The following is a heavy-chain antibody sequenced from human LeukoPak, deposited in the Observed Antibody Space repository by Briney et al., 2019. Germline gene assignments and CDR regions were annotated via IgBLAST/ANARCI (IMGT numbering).Heavy chain of an antibody. D-gene: IGHD1-1*01. CDR1: ASFINSYW. Sequence: GASLKISCNGSASFINSYWISRVRQMPGKGLEWMGIIYPGDSDTRYSPSFQGQVTISADKSISTAYLQWSSLEGSDTAMYYCAKTYNNYHYYYLDVWRKETTVTVSS. CDR2: IYPGDSDT. V-gene: IGHV5-51*01. CDR3: AKTYNNYHYYYLDV. J-gene: IGHJ6*03.